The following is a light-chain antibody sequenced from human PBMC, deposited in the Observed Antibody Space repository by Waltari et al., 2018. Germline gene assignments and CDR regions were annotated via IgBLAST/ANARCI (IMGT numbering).Light chain of an antibody. V-gene: IGLV1-40*01. CDR3: QSYDTSQSVV. CDR1: HSTHGAGYN. CDR2: GND. Sequence: QSVLTQPPSVSGAPGQRVPIPCSGAHSTHGAGYNVQWYRQLPGTAPKLLIHGNDNRPSGVPERISGSKSGTSASLAITGLQADDEADYYCQSYDTSQSVVFGGGTKLTVL. J-gene: IGLJ3*02.